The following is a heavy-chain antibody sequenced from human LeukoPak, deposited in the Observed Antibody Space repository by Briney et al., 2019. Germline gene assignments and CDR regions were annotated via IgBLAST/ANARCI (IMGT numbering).Heavy chain of an antibody. Sequence: GASVKVSCKASGYTFTSYGISWVRQAPGQGLEWMGWISAYNGNTNYAQKLQGRVTMTTDTSTSTAYMELRSLRSDDTAVYYCARWSPELVDREAFDIWGQGTMVTVSS. J-gene: IGHJ3*02. CDR1: GYTFTSYG. V-gene: IGHV1-18*01. D-gene: IGHD6-6*01. CDR3: ARWSPELVDREAFDI. CDR2: ISAYNGNT.